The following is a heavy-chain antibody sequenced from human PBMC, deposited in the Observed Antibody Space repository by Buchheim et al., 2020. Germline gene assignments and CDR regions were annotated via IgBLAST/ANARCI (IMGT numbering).Heavy chain of an antibody. V-gene: IGHV1-46*01. D-gene: IGHD3-22*01. Sequence: QVQLVQSGAEVKKPGASVKVSCKASGYTFTSYYMHWVRQAPGQGLEWMGIINPSGGSTSYAQKFQGRVTMPRDPSTSTVYMELSSLRSEDTAVYYCCAGGDYYDSSGYNWFDPWGQGTL. CDR3: CAGGDYYDSSGYNWFDP. CDR1: GYTFTSYY. CDR2: INPSGGST. J-gene: IGHJ5*02.